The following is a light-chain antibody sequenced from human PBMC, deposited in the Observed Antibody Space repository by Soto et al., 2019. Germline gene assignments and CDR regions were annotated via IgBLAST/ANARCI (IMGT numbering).Light chain of an antibody. CDR3: CSSAPESTYV. Sequence: QSALAQPASVSGSPGQSITISCTGTSSDVGAYNSVSWYQQHPHRAPQVIIYKGTRRPSGVSNRFSGSTSGNAASLTISALQADDEADYFGCSSAPESTYVFGTGTKLTVL. J-gene: IGLJ1*01. CDR2: KGT. V-gene: IGLV2-23*01. CDR1: SSDVGAYNS.